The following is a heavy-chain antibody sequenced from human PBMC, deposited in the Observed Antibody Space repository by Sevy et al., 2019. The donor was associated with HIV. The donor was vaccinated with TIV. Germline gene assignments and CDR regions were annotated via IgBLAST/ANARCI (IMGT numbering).Heavy chain of an antibody. CDR2: ISNSGANT. J-gene: IGHJ4*02. Sequence: GGSLRLSCVASGFTFTNYGMHWVRQAPGKGLEWVSGISNSGANTYYADSVRGRFTVSRDNSKKTVYLQLNSLRAEETAIYYCAKEWTLLSDWYGEFDYWGQGTLVTVSS. CDR3: AKEWTLLSDWYGEFDY. D-gene: IGHD6-19*01. V-gene: IGHV3-23*01. CDR1: GFTFTNYG.